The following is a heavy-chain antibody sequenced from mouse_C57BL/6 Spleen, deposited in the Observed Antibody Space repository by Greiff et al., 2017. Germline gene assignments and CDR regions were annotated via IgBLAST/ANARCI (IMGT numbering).Heavy chain of an antibody. CDR2: IYPGSGST. V-gene: IGHV1-55*01. J-gene: IGHJ4*01. CDR3: ARGWAYGYDGRGYAMDY. CDR1: GYTFTSYW. Sequence: QVQLQQPGAELVKPGASVKMSCKASGYTFTSYWITWVKQRPGQGLEWIGDIYPGSGSTNYNEKFKSKATLTVDTSSSTAYMQLSSLTSEDSAVYYCARGWAYGYDGRGYAMDYWGQGTSVTVSS. D-gene: IGHD2-2*01.